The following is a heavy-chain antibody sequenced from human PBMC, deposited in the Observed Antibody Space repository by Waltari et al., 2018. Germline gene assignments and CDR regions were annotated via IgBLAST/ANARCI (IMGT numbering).Heavy chain of an antibody. J-gene: IGHJ5*02. D-gene: IGHD4-17*01. CDR2: ISAYNGNT. CDR3: ARDPSQTYGDYDWFDP. V-gene: IGHV1-18*01. CDR1: GYTFTSYR. Sequence: QVQLVQSGAEVKKSGASVKVSCKACGYTFTSYRISWVRQAPVQGLEWMGWISAYNGNTNYAQKLQGRVTMTTDTSTSTAYMELRSLRSDDTAVYYCARDPSQTYGDYDWFDPWGQGTLVTVSS.